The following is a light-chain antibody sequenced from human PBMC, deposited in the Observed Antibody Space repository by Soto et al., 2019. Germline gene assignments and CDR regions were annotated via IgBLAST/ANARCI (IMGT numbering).Light chain of an antibody. CDR3: QQRSNWPPT. CDR1: QSVSSY. J-gene: IGKJ2*01. Sequence: EIVLTQSPATLSLSTGERATLSCRASQSVSSYLAWYQQKPGQAPRLLIYDPSNRATGIPARFSGSESGTDFTLSISSLEPEDFVVYYCQQRSNWPPTFGQGTKLEIK. V-gene: IGKV3-11*01. CDR2: DPS.